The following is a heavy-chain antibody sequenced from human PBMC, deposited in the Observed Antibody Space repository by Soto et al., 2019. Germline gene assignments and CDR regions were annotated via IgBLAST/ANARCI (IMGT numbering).Heavy chain of an antibody. J-gene: IGHJ5*02. D-gene: IGHD3-22*01. CDR2: ISAYNGNT. CDR1: GYTFTSYG. V-gene: IGHV1-18*04. Sequence: GASVKVSCKASGYTFTSYGISWVRQAPGQGLEWMGWISAYNGNTNYAQKLQGRVTMTTDTSTSTAYMELRSLRSDDTAVYYCARVPGCYYDSSGYYRGWFDPWGQGTLVTVSS. CDR3: ARVPGCYYDSSGYYRGWFDP.